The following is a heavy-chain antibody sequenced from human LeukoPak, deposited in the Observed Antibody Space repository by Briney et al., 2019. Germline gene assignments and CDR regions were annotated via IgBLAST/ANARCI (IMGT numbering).Heavy chain of an antibody. V-gene: IGHV4-59*01. J-gene: IGHJ3*02. CDR3: ASRARYYYDSSGAFDI. D-gene: IGHD3-22*01. Sequence: SETLSLTCTVSGGSISSYYWSWIRQPPGKGLEWIGYIYYSGSTNYNPSLKSRVTISVDTSKNQFSLKLSSVTAADTAVYYCASRARYYYDSSGAFDIWGQGTVVTVSS. CDR2: IYYSGST. CDR1: GGSISSYY.